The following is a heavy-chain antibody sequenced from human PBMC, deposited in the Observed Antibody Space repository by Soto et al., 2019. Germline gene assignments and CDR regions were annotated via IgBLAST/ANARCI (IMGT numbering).Heavy chain of an antibody. CDR3: ARGVEVTMVRGVIDY. V-gene: IGHV4-34*01. CDR1: GGSFSGYY. D-gene: IGHD3-10*01. J-gene: IGHJ4*02. Sequence: SETLSLTCAVYGGSFSGYYWSWIRQPPGKGLEWIGEINHSGSTNSNPSLKSRVTISVDTSKNQFSLKLSSVTAADTAVYYCARGVEVTMVRGVIDYWGQGTLVTVSS. CDR2: INHSGST.